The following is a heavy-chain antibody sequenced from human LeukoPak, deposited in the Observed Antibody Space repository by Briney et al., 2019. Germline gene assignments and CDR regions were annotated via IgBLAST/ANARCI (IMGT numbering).Heavy chain of an antibody. CDR1: GDSISSSSYY. Sequence: PSETLSLTCTVSGDSISSSSYYWGWIRQPPGKGLEWIASIYYSGITYYNPSLESRVTISVDTSKNQFSLKLNFVTAADTAVFYCARQWGYSGHYGFDSWGQGTLATVSS. J-gene: IGHJ4*02. CDR2: IYYSGIT. CDR3: ARQWGYSGHYGFDS. V-gene: IGHV4-39*01. D-gene: IGHD5-12*01.